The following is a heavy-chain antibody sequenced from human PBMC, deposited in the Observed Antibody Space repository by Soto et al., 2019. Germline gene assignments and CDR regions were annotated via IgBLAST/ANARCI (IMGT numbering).Heavy chain of an antibody. CDR2: INPSGGST. Sequence: ASVKVSCKASGYTFTSYYMHWVRQAPGQGLEWMGIINPSGGSTSYAQKFQGRVTMTWDTSTSTVYMELSSLRSEDTAAYYCASRKRYYGSGSYYPYYYGMDVWGQGTTVTVSS. D-gene: IGHD3-10*01. J-gene: IGHJ6*02. V-gene: IGHV1-46*01. CDR1: GYTFTSYY. CDR3: ASRKRYYGSGSYYPYYYGMDV.